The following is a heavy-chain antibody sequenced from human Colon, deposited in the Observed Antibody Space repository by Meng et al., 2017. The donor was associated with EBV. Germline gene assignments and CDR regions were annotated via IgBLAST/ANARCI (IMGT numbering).Heavy chain of an antibody. Sequence: GADVNQPGESLKISCRGFGYSFTNYWIGWVRQMPGKGLEWMGIIFPSDSDTRYSPSFQDQVTISADTSITTAYLQWSSLKASDTAMYYCARLGSSSSGDYWGQGTLVTVSS. V-gene: IGHV5-51*03. CDR2: IFPSDSDT. CDR1: GYSFTNYW. J-gene: IGHJ4*02. D-gene: IGHD6-6*01. CDR3: ARLGSSSSGDY.